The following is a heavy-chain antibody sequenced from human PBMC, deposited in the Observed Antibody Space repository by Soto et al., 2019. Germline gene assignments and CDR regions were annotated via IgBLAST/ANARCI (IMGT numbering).Heavy chain of an antibody. J-gene: IGHJ4*02. Sequence: PSETLSLTCTVSGYSVSSFAFHWACLRRPPGKGLEWIGYIYNGGSTYSRPSLESRMHMSLDATRNHSSLRLTSVTAADTAVSFCASDPVGLHTISYFDYWGQGKLVTVSS. CDR2: IYNGGST. CDR1: GYSVSSFAFH. V-gene: IGHV4-30-4*01. D-gene: IGHD6-25*01. CDR3: ASDPVGLHTISYFDY.